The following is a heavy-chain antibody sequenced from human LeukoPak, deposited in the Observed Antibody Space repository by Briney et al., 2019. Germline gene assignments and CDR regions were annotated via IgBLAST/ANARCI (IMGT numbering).Heavy chain of an antibody. CDR1: GYIFTGFF. J-gene: IGHJ4*02. CDR2: INPTSGDT. V-gene: IGHV1-2*02. D-gene: IGHD5/OR15-5a*01. CDR3: ATGRDLVSTTSPFDY. Sequence: ASVKVSCKASGYIFTGFFIHWVRQAPGQGLEWMGWINPTSGDTNSSQKFQGRVTMTRDTSISTAHMELSRLKSDDTAFYYCATGRDLVSTTSPFDYWGQGTLVTVSS.